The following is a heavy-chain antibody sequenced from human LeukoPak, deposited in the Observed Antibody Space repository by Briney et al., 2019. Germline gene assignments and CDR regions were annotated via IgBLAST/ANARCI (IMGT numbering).Heavy chain of an antibody. CDR2: IVVGSGNT. J-gene: IGHJ6*04. Sequence: GTSVKVSCKASGFTFNSSAVQWVRQARGQRLEWIGWIVVGSGNTNYAQKFQERVTITRDMSTSTAYMELSSLRSEDTAVYYCAADQQLEVYYGMDVWGKGTTVTVSS. D-gene: IGHD6-13*01. CDR3: AADQQLEVYYGMDV. V-gene: IGHV1-58*01. CDR1: GFTFNSSA.